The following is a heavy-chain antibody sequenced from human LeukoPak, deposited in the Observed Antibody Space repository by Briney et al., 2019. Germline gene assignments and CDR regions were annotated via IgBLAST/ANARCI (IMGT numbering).Heavy chain of an antibody. D-gene: IGHD1-26*01. CDR3: ARGATYIDY. CDR1: GSSISSSSYY. Sequence: SETLSLTCTVSGSSISSSSYYWGWIRQPPGKGLEWIGSIYYSGSTYYNPSLKSRVTISVDTSKNQFSLKLSSVTAADTAVYYCARGATYIDYWGQGTLVTVSS. J-gene: IGHJ4*02. CDR2: IYYSGST. V-gene: IGHV4-39*01.